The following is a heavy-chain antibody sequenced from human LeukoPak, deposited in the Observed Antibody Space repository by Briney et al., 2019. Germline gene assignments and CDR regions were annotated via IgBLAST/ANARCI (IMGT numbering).Heavy chain of an antibody. CDR2: ISSSSNYI. V-gene: IGHV3-21*03. CDR1: VFTFSSYN. J-gene: IGHJ4*02. D-gene: IGHD3-3*01. Sequence: GGSLRLSCAASVFTFSSYNMNWVRQAPGKGLEWVSSISSSSNYIYYADSVEGRFTISRDNAKNSLYLQMNSLRAEDTAVYYCARALYHDFWSGYYGYDYWGQGALVTVSS. CDR3: ARALYHDFWSGYYGYDY.